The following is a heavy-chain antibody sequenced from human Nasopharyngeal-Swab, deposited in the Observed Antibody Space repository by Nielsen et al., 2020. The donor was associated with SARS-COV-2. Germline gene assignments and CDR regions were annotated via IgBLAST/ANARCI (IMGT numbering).Heavy chain of an antibody. J-gene: IGHJ5*02. CDR2: FDPEDGET. D-gene: IGHD1-26*01. V-gene: IGHV1-24*01. Sequence: ASVTVSCKVSGYTLTELSMHWVRQAPGKGLEWMGGFDPEDGETIYAQKFQGRVTMTEDTSTDTAYMELSSLRSEDTAVYYCAAVSKVGATSWALGDWFDPWGQGTLVTVSS. CDR3: AAVSKVGATSWALGDWFDP. CDR1: GYTLTELS.